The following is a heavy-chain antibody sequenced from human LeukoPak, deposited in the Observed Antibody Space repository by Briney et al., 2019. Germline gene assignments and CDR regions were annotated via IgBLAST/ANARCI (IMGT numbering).Heavy chain of an antibody. CDR1: GGSFSGYY. V-gene: IGHV4-34*01. Sequence: SETLSLTCAAYGGSFSGYYWSWIRQPPGKGLEWIGEINHSGSTNYNPSLKSRVTISVDTSKNQFSLKLSTVTAADTAVYYCARGGYSYGYIDYWGQGTLVTVSS. J-gene: IGHJ4*02. CDR2: INHSGST. D-gene: IGHD5-18*01. CDR3: ARGGYSYGYIDY.